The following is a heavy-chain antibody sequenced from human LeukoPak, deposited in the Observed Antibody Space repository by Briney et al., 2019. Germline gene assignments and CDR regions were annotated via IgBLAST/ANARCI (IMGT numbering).Heavy chain of an antibody. V-gene: IGHV1-69*05. J-gene: IGHJ6*03. CDR3: ARDEWFGEFDYYYMDV. D-gene: IGHD3-10*01. Sequence: ASVKVSCKASGGTFSSYAISWVRQAPGQGLEWMGRIIPIFGTANYAQKFQGRVTITTDESTSTAYMELSSLRSEDTAVYYCARDEWFGEFDYYYMDVWGKGTTVTVSS. CDR2: IIPIFGTA. CDR1: GGTFSSYA.